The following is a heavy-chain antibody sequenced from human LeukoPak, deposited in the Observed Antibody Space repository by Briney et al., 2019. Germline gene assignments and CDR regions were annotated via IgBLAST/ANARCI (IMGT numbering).Heavy chain of an antibody. D-gene: IGHD5-12*01. CDR2: IYSGGST. CDR1: GFTVSSNY. V-gene: IGHV3-53*01. Sequence: PGGSLRLSCAASGFTVSSNYLSWVRQAPGKGLECVSVIYSGGSTYYADSVKGRFTISRDSSKNTLYLQMNSLRAEDTAVYYCARTYEGNYFDYWGQGTLVTVSS. J-gene: IGHJ4*02. CDR3: ARTYEGNYFDY.